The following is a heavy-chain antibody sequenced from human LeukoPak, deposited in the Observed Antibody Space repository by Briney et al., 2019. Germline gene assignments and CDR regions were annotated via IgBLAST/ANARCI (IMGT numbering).Heavy chain of an antibody. CDR1: GFTLSTYW. CDR3: ARPIYRHASPLDY. CDR2: INSDGTTT. V-gene: IGHV3-74*01. D-gene: IGHD3-16*01. J-gene: IGHJ4*02. Sequence: GGSLRLSCAASGFTLSTYWMHWVRQAPGKGLVWVSRINSDGTTTTYADSVKGRFTIARDNAKNTLYLQMNSLRAEDTAVYYCARPIYRHASPLDYWGQGTLVTVSS.